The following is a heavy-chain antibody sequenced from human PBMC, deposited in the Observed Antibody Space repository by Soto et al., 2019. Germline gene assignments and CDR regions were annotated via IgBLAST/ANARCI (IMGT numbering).Heavy chain of an antibody. D-gene: IGHD2-21*01. Sequence: PSETLSLTCSVSGGSVSYNSYYWGWIRQPPGKGLEWVGGIFYTGTTYYNPSLKARLSISVDTSKNSFSLNLTSVTAADTAVYFCARLVVVAPVANVWGQGALVTVSS. V-gene: IGHV4-39*01. CDR2: IFYTGTT. CDR3: ARLVVVAPVANV. CDR1: GGSVSYNSYY. J-gene: IGHJ4*02.